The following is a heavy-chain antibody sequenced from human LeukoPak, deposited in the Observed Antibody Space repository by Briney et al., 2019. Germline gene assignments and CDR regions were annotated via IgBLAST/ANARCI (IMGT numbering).Heavy chain of an antibody. CDR3: ARDNRILSGSSHSDY. V-gene: IGHV1-69*04. J-gene: IGHJ4*02. D-gene: IGHD1-26*01. CDR1: GGTFSSYA. CDR2: IIPILGIA. Sequence: GASVKVSCKASGGTFSSYAISWVRQAPGQGLEWMGRIIPILGIANYAQKFQGRVTITADKSTSTAYMELSSLRSEDTAVYYCARDNRILSGSSHSDYWGQGTLVTVSS.